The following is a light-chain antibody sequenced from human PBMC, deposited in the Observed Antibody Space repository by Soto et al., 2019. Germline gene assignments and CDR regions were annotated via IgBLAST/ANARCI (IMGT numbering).Light chain of an antibody. CDR2: GAF. CDR3: QQYGTSPPLYT. CDR1: QSVDSRH. J-gene: IGKJ2*01. V-gene: IGKV3-20*01. Sequence: EIVLTQSPGTLSLSPGEGATLSCRASQSVDSRHLAWYQQKPGQAPRLLIYGAFSTATGIPERFSGGASGTDFTLTISRLEPEDFAVYYCQQYGTSPPLYTFGQGTKLEIK.